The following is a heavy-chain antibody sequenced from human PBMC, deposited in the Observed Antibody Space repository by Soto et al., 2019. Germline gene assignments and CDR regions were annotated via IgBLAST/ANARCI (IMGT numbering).Heavy chain of an antibody. D-gene: IGHD3-22*01. V-gene: IGHV3-23*01. CDR2: ISGSGGST. CDR1: GFTFSSYA. CDR3: AKGPSGYDSSGYVDY. J-gene: IGHJ4*02. Sequence: SGGSLRLSCAASGFTFSSYAMSWVRQAPGKGLEWVSGISGSGGSTYYADSVKGRFTISRDNSKNTLYLQMNSLRAEDTAVYYCAKGPSGYDSSGYVDYWGQGTLVTVSS.